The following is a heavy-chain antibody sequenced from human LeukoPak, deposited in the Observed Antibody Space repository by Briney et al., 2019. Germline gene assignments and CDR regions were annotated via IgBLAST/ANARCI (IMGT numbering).Heavy chain of an antibody. CDR2: IIPIFGTA. CDR3: ARSYHLAAASDY. D-gene: IGHD6-13*01. Sequence: SVKVSCKASGGTFSSYAISWVRQAPGQGLEWMGGIIPIFGTANYAQKFQGRVTITADESTSTAYMELSSLRSEDTAVYYCARSYHLAAASDYWGQGTLVTVPS. CDR1: GGTFSSYA. J-gene: IGHJ4*02. V-gene: IGHV1-69*13.